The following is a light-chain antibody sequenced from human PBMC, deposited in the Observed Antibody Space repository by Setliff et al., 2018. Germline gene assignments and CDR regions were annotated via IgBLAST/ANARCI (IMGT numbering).Light chain of an antibody. CDR3: QSYDRSLSGLV. Sequence: QSVLTQPPSVSGAPGQRVTISCTGSSSNIGAGYDVHWYQQLPGTAPKLLMYGNSNRPSGVPDRFSGSRSGTSVSLAITGLQAEDEADYYCQSYDRSLSGLVFGTGTKGTVL. V-gene: IGLV1-40*01. J-gene: IGLJ1*01. CDR2: GNS. CDR1: SSNIGAGYD.